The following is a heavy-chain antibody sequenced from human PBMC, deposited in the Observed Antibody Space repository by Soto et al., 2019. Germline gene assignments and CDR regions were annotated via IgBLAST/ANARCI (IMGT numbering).Heavy chain of an antibody. V-gene: IGHV4-34*01. J-gene: IGHJ5*02. CDR2: IDYSGST. CDR1: GGSFSTYC. CDR3: ARGRPRNKSWFDP. Sequence: SETLSLTGAVYGGSFSTYCWSWIRQPPGKGLEWTGEIDYSGSTNYNPSLKSRVTISLDTSKNQFSLNLRSVTAADTAVYYCARGRPRNKSWFDPWGQGTQVTVSS.